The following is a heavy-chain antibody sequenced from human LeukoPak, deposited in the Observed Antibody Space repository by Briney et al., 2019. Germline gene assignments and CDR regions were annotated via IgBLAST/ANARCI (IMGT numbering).Heavy chain of an antibody. CDR2: INPSGGST. J-gene: IGHJ4*02. CDR3: AREGKNQAYYFDY. V-gene: IGHV1-46*01. Sequence: ASVKVSCKASGYTFTSYYMHWVRQAPGQGLEWMGIINPSGGSTNYAQKFQGRVTITADESTSTAYMELSSLRSEDTAVYYCAREGKNQAYYFDYWGQGTLVTVSS. CDR1: GYTFTSYY. D-gene: IGHD3-10*01.